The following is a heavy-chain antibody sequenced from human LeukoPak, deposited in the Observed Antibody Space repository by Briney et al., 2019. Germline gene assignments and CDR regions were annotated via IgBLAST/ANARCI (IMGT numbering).Heavy chain of an antibody. D-gene: IGHD4-17*01. J-gene: IGHJ3*02. V-gene: IGHV3-23*01. CDR2: IRGSGDGT. CDR3: TRDPNGDYVGAFDM. Sequence: HPGGSLRLSCAASGITFSTYAMTWVRQAPGKGLEWVSSIRGSGDGTDYADSVKGRFTISRDNSRDTLFLQMNSLRAEDTALYYCTRDPNGDYVGAFDMWGPGTMVTVSS. CDR1: GITFSTYA.